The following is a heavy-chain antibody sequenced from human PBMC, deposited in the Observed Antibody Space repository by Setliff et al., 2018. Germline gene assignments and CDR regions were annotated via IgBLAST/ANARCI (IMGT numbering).Heavy chain of an antibody. D-gene: IGHD2-15*01. V-gene: IGHV3-33*08. CDR2: IWDDGGNK. CDR1: GFTFSTYR. CDR3: ARTCSGSGCYAGLES. Sequence: GGSLRLSCVASGFTFSTYRMHWVRQAPGKGLEWVAVIWDDGGNKYHADSVKGRFTISRDNSKNTLYLQMNSLRPEDTAVYYCARTCSGSGCYAGLESWGQGTPVTVSS. J-gene: IGHJ4*02.